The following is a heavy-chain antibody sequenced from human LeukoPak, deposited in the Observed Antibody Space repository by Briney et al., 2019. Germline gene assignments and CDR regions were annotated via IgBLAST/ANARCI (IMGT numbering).Heavy chain of an antibody. Sequence: SVKVSCKASGGTFNSYAISWVRQAPGQGLEWMGGIIPIFGTANYAQKFQGRVTITADESTSTAYMELSSLRSEDTAVYYCARDLSPSGAFDIWGQGTMVTVSS. V-gene: IGHV1-69*01. CDR2: IIPIFGTA. J-gene: IGHJ3*02. D-gene: IGHD2/OR15-2a*01. CDR1: GGTFNSYA. CDR3: ARDLSPSGAFDI.